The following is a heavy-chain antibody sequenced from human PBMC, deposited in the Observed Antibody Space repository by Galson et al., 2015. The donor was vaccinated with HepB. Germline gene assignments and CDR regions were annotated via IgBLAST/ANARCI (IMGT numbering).Heavy chain of an antibody. CDR2: ISYDGSNK. CDR1: GFTFSSYG. CDR3: AKALRGITMVRGVMGYYGMDV. V-gene: IGHV3-30*18. D-gene: IGHD3-10*01. J-gene: IGHJ6*02. Sequence: SLRLSCAASGFTFSSYGMHWVRQAPGKGLEWVAVISYDGSNKYYADSVKGRFTISRDNSKNTLYLQMNSLRAEDTAVYYCAKALRGITMVRGVMGYYGMDVWGQGTTVTVSS.